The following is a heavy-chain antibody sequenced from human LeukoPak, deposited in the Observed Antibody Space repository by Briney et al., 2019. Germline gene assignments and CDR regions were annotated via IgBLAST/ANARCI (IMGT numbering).Heavy chain of an antibody. CDR3: AKRHSSGWYALDAFDI. J-gene: IGHJ3*02. V-gene: IGHV3-30*02. Sequence: SGGSLRLSCAASGFTSSTYGMHWVRQAPGKGLEWVAFIRSDGSNKYYADSVKGRFTISRDNSKNTLYLQMNSLRAEDTAVNYCAKRHSSGWYALDAFDIWGQGTMVTVS. CDR1: GFTSSTYG. D-gene: IGHD6-19*01. CDR2: IRSDGSNK.